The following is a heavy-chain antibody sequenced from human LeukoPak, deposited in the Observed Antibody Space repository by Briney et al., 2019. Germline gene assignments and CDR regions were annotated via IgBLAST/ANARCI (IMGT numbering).Heavy chain of an antibody. D-gene: IGHD2-15*01. CDR3: ARLGGDSGAHDY. CDR2: IYYSGST. V-gene: IGHV4-59*01. Sequence: SETLSLACAVSGGSISSYYWSWIRQPPGKGLEWIGYIYYSGSTNYNPSLKSRVTISVDTSKNQFSLKLSSVTAADTAVYYCARLGGDSGAHDYWGQGTLVTVSS. J-gene: IGHJ4*02. CDR1: GGSISSYY.